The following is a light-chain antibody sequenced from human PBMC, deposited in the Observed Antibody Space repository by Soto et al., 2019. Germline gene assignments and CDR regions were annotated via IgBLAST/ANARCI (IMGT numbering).Light chain of an antibody. Sequence: EIVMTQSPATLSVSPGERATLSCRASQSVSSNLAWYQQKPGQAPRLLSYGASTRATGIPARFSGSGSGTEFTLTISSLQSEDFAVYYCHQYNNWPRTFGGGTKVDIK. J-gene: IGKJ4*01. V-gene: IGKV3-15*01. CDR2: GAS. CDR3: HQYNNWPRT. CDR1: QSVSSN.